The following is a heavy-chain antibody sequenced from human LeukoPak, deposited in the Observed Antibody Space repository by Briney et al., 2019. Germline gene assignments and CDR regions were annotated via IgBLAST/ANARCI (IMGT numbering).Heavy chain of an antibody. Sequence: SETLSLTCTVSGGSISSGSYYWSWIRQPAGKGLEWIGRIYTSGSTNYNPSLKSRVTISVDTSKNQFSLKLSSVTAADTAVYYCASEMALGGYYFDYWGQGTLVTVSS. V-gene: IGHV4-61*02. J-gene: IGHJ4*02. D-gene: IGHD5-24*01. CDR2: IYTSGST. CDR1: GGSISSGSYY. CDR3: ASEMALGGYYFDY.